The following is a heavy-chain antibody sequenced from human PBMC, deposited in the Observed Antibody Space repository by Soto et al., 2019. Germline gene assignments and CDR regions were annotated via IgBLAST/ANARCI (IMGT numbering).Heavy chain of an antibody. Sequence: GGSLRLSCAASGFTVSRNYMSWVRQAPGKGLEWVSVIYTGGSTYYTDSVKGRFTISRDNSKNTLYLQMNSLRVEDTAVYYCARELDTSGYILKYWGQGTLVTVSS. V-gene: IGHV3-53*01. CDR2: IYTGGST. CDR3: ARELDTSGYILKY. CDR1: GFTVSRNY. D-gene: IGHD3-22*01. J-gene: IGHJ4*02.